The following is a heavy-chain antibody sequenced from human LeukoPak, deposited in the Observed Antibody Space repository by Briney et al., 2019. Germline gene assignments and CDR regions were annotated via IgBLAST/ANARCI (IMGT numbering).Heavy chain of an antibody. CDR1: GFTVSSNY. Sequence: PGGSLRLSCAASGFTVSSNYMSWVRQAPGKGLEWVSVIYSGGSTYYADSVKGRFSISRDDSKNTVYLQMTSLRAEDTAVYYCARERPQFYWGQGTLVTVSS. CDR2: IYSGGST. CDR3: ARERPQFY. V-gene: IGHV3-66*01. D-gene: IGHD5-24*01. J-gene: IGHJ4*02.